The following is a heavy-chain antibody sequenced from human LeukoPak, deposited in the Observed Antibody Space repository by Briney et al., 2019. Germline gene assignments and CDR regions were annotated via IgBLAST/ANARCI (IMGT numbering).Heavy chain of an antibody. Sequence: ASVKVSFNCAAYAFNISGYCWVRHAPGQGLEWMGWISAYNGNTNYAQKLQGRVTMTTDTSTTTAYMELRSLRSDDTAVYYRARSFSSDSYRFIDYWAQGNLVTVSS. V-gene: IGHV1-18*01. D-gene: IGHD3-10*01. CDR2: ISAYNGNT. CDR1: AYAFNISG. CDR3: ARSFSSDSYRFIDY. J-gene: IGHJ4*02.